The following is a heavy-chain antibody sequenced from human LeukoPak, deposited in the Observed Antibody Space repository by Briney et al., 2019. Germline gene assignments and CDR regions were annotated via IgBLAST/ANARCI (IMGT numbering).Heavy chain of an antibody. CDR3: ARDRVEYSSSQADY. J-gene: IGHJ4*02. Sequence: GGSLRLSCAASGFTFDDYAMHWVRQAPGKGLEWVSGISWNSGSIGYADSVKGRFTISRDNAKNSLYLQMNSLRSDDTAVYYCARDRVEYSSSQADYWGQGTLVTVSS. D-gene: IGHD6-6*01. CDR1: GFTFDDYA. V-gene: IGHV3-9*01. CDR2: ISWNSGSI.